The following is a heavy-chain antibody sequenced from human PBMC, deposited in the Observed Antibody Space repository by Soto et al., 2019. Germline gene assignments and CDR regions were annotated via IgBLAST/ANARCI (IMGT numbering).Heavy chain of an antibody. CDR2: ISYDGRNE. J-gene: IGHJ4*02. D-gene: IGHD1-26*01. CDR1: VFTFSSYG. CDR3: AKDSGGSFYDGVDY. Sequence: SLRLSCAASVFTFSSYGMHWVRQAPGKGLEWVAVISYDGRNENYADSVKGRFTISRDNFKNMLYLQMNSLRAEDTAVYYCAKDSGGSFYDGVDYWGQGTLVTVSS. V-gene: IGHV3-30*18.